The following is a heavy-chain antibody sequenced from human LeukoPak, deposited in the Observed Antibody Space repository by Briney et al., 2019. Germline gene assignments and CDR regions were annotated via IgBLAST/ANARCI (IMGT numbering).Heavy chain of an antibody. CDR3: AKEIKAMVRGVHDAFDI. CDR2: ISWNSGSI. J-gene: IGHJ3*02. V-gene: IGHV3-9*01. CDR1: GFTFDDYA. Sequence: GGSLRLSCAASGFTFDDYAMHWVRQAPGKGLEWVSGISWNSGSIGYADPVKGRFTISRDNAKNSLYLQMNSLRAEDTALYYCAKEIKAMVRGVHDAFDIWGQGTMVTVSS. D-gene: IGHD3-10*01.